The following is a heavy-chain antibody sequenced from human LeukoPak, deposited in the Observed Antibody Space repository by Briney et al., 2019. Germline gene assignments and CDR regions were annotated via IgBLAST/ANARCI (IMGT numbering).Heavy chain of an antibody. Sequence: SETLSLTCTVSGYSISSGYYWGWIRQPPGKGLEWIGSIYHSGSTYYNPSLKSRVTISVDTSKNQFSLKLSSVTAADTAVYYCARVCVVIINSYYYYYYMDVWGKGTTVTVSS. D-gene: IGHD3-10*01. CDR3: ARVCVVIINSYYYYYYMDV. J-gene: IGHJ6*03. CDR1: GYSISSGYY. V-gene: IGHV4-38-2*02. CDR2: IYHSGST.